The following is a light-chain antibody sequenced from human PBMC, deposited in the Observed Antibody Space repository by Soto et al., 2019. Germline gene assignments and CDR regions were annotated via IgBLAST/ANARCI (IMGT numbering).Light chain of an antibody. CDR3: QHTYST. Sequence: DIQMAQSPSSLSASVGDRVTITCRASQSISNYLHWYQQKSGEVPKLLIYAASRLHSGVPSRFSGRGSGTDFTLTISSLQPEDFATYHCQHTYSTFGQGTKVELK. CDR2: AAS. CDR1: QSISNY. J-gene: IGKJ1*01. V-gene: IGKV1-39*01.